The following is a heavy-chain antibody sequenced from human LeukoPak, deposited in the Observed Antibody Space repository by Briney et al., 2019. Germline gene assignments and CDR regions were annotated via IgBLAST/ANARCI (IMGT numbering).Heavy chain of an antibody. V-gene: IGHV3-23*01. CDR1: GFTFSSYA. Sequence: SGGSLRLSRAASGFTFSSYAMSWVRQAPGKGLEWVSAISGSGGSTYYADSVKGRFTISRDNSKNTLYLQMNSLRAEDTAVYYCAKGTGNPRWYWFDPWGQGTLVTVSS. J-gene: IGHJ5*02. CDR2: ISGSGGST. D-gene: IGHD5-24*01. CDR3: AKGTGNPRWYWFDP.